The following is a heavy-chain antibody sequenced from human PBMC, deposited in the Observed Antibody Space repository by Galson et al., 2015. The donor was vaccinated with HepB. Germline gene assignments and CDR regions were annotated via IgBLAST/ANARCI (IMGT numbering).Heavy chain of an antibody. Sequence: SVKVSCKASGYTFTGFYMHWVRQAPGQGLEWMGWINPNSGGTNYAQKFQGRVTMARDTSISTSYMELSSLRSDDTAVYYCARDRGFSSIYGMDVWGQGTTVTVSS. CDR1: GYTFTGFY. V-gene: IGHV1-2*02. CDR3: ARDRGFSSIYGMDV. CDR2: INPNSGGT. D-gene: IGHD3-10*01. J-gene: IGHJ6*02.